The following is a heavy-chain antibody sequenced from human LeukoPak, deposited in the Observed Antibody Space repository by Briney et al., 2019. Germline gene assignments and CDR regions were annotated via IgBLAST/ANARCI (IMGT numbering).Heavy chain of an antibody. CDR1: GGSISSHY. D-gene: IGHD4-11*01. V-gene: IGHV4-59*11. CDR3: VRVGTVTTLFDY. CDR2: IYYSGST. Sequence: PSETLSLTCTVSGGSISSHYWSWIRQPPGKGLEWIGYIYYSGSTNYNPSLKSRVTISVDTSKNQFSLKLSSVTAADTAVYYCVRVGTVTTLFDYWGQGTLVTVFS. J-gene: IGHJ4*02.